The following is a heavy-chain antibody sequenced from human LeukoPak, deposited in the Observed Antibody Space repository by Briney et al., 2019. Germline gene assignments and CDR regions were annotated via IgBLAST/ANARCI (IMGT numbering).Heavy chain of an antibody. CDR2: ISSSGSTI. Sequence: GGSLRLSCAASGFTFSSYAMHWVRQAPGKGLEWVLYISSSGSTIYYADSVKGRFTISRDNAKNSLYLQMNSLRAEDTAVYYCARDQIGEADAFDIWGQGTMVTVSS. J-gene: IGHJ3*02. D-gene: IGHD3-10*01. V-gene: IGHV3-48*03. CDR3: ARDQIGEADAFDI. CDR1: GFTFSSYA.